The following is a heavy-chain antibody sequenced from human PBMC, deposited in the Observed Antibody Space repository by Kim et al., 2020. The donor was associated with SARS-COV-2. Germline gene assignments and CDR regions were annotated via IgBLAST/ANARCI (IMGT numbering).Heavy chain of an antibody. D-gene: IGHD7-27*01. V-gene: IGHV3-23*01. J-gene: IGHJ4*02. CDR1: GFTFRTYD. CDR3: ARGLGTPDY. Sequence: GGSLRLSCAASGFTFRTYDMSWVRQAPGKGLEWVSSIGGSGMPTFYADSVKGRFTISRDNSKGTLYLQMKSLRAEDTALYYCARGLGTPDYWGQGTLVTV. CDR2: IGGSGMPT.